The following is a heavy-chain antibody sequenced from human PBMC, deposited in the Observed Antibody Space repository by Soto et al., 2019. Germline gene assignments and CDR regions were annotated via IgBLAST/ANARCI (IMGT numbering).Heavy chain of an antibody. CDR2: ISGSGGST. V-gene: IGHV3-23*01. D-gene: IGHD6-6*01. J-gene: IGHJ4*02. Sequence: PGGSLRLSCAASGFTFSTYSMNWVRQAPGRGLEWVSAISGSGGSTYYADSVKGRFTISRDNSKNTLYLQMNSLRAEDTAVYYCAKDRSYSSSPTLISWDFDYWGQGTLVTVSS. CDR1: GFTFSTYS. CDR3: AKDRSYSSSPTLISWDFDY.